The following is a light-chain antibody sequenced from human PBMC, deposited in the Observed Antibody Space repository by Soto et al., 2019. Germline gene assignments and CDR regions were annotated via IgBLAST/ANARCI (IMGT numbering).Light chain of an antibody. CDR3: QHYNSYSEA. CDR1: QTISSW. V-gene: IGKV1-5*03. CDR2: NAS. J-gene: IGKJ1*01. Sequence: DIQMTQSPSTLSGSVGDRVTITCRASQTISSWLAWYQQKPRKAPKLLIYNASTLTSGVPSRFSGIGSGTEFTLTISSLQPDDFATYYCQHYNSYSEAFGQGTKVDIK.